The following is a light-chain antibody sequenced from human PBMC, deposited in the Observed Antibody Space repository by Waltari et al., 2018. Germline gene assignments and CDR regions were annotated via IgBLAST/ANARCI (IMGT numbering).Light chain of an antibody. CDR3: SSFTSSTTGI. Sequence: SALTPPDSVSRSPGQSITISCCVFRSVSGGYAYVSWYQQHPGKAPKVIIYDFSNRPSGVSTRFSGSKSGSSASLTISGLQAEDEADYYCSSFTSSTTGIFGGGTKLTVL. CDR2: DFS. V-gene: IGLV2-14*01. CDR1: RSVSGGYAY. J-gene: IGLJ2*01.